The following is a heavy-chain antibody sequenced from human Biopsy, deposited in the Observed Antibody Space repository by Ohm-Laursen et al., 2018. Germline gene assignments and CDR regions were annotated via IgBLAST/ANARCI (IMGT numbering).Heavy chain of an antibody. V-gene: IGHV4-59*07. Sequence: SDTLSLTCTVSGGPIDSYYWSWIRQPPGKALDWIGYIYFTGRTSYNPSLKSQVTMSVNTSKKQFPLRLSSGTAADTAVYYCASAGYNPDWNFDVWGRGTLVTVSS. D-gene: IGHD5-24*01. CDR3: ASAGYNPDWNFDV. CDR1: GGPIDSYY. CDR2: IYFTGRT. J-gene: IGHJ2*01.